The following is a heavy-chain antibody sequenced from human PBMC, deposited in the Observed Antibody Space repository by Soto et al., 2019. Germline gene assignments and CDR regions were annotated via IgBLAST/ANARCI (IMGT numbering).Heavy chain of an antibody. V-gene: IGHV4-30-2*01. Sequence: PSETLSLTCAVSGDSISRGGYSWTWIRQPPGKALEWIGNIYDSGSTSYNPSLKSRVTISVDTSKNQFSLRLTSVTAADTAVYFCARGSSSYYGYGMDVWGQGTTVTVSS. CDR3: ARGSSSYYGYGMDV. J-gene: IGHJ6*02. CDR1: GDSISRGGYS. CDR2: IYDSGST. D-gene: IGHD6-6*01.